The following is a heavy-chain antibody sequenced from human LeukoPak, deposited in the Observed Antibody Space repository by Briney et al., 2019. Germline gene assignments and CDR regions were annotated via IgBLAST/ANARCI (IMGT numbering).Heavy chain of an antibody. V-gene: IGHV3-30*18. CDR3: AKFGGFTLVRGAIDYFDY. J-gene: IGHJ4*02. Sequence: PGGSLRLSCAASGFTFSNFGMHWVRQAPGKGLEWVAVISYDGSNKYYADCVKGRFTISRDNSKNTLYLQMNSLRAEDTAVYYCAKFGGFTLVRGAIDYFDYWGQGTLVTVSS. D-gene: IGHD3-10*01. CDR1: GFTFSNFG. CDR2: ISYDGSNK.